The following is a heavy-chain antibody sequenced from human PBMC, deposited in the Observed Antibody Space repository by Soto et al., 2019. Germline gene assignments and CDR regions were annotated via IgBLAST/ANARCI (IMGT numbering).Heavy chain of an antibody. CDR2: ISAYNGNT. D-gene: IGHD6-13*01. V-gene: IGHV1-18*04. J-gene: IGHJ6*02. CDR3: ARRSSSISPYYYYGMDV. CDR1: GYTFTSYG. Sequence: QVQLVQSGAEVKKPGASVKVSCKASGYTFTSYGISWVRQAPGQGLEWMGWISAYNGNTNYAQKLQGRVTMTTDTSTSTAYMELRSLRSDDTAVYYCARRSSSISPYYYYGMDVWGQGTTVTVSS.